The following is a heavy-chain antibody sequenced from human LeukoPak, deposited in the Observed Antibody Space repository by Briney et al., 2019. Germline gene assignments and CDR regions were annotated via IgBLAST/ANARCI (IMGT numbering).Heavy chain of an antibody. CDR2: ISAYNGDI. CDR3: ARESGSDAFDI. V-gene: IGHV1-18*01. Sequence: DSVKVSCKASGYTFTKYGVSWVRQAPGQGLEWMGWISAYNGDIKYAQRGKGRVTMTTDTSTSTVYMELRSLRSDDTAVYYCARESGSDAFDIWGQGTMVTVSS. J-gene: IGHJ3*02. CDR1: GYTFTKYG.